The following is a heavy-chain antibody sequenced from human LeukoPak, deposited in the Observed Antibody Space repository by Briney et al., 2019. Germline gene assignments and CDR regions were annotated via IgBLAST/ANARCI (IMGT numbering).Heavy chain of an antibody. V-gene: IGHV3-30-3*01. CDR2: VSYDGSNK. D-gene: IGHD3-3*01. Sequence: GGSLRLSCAASGFTFSSYAMHWVRQAPGKGLEWVAVVSYDGSNKYYADSVKGRFTISRDNSKNTLYLQMNSLRAEDAAVYYCARGGRFLEWLLGPFDYWGQGTLVTVSS. CDR3: ARGGRFLEWLLGPFDY. CDR1: GFTFSSYA. J-gene: IGHJ4*02.